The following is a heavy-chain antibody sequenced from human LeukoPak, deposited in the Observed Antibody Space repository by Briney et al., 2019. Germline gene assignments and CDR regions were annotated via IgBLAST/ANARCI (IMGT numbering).Heavy chain of an antibody. D-gene: IGHD6-19*01. J-gene: IGHJ5*02. CDR2: ISSSSSTI. V-gene: IGHV3-48*04. CDR3: ARDPGQGIAVALP. CDR1: GFTFSSYS. Sequence: PGGSLRLSCAASGFTFSSYSMNWVRQAPGKGLEWVSYISSSSSTIYYADSVKGRFTISRDNAKSSLYLQMNSLRAEDTAVYYCARDPGQGIAVALPWGQGTLVTVSS.